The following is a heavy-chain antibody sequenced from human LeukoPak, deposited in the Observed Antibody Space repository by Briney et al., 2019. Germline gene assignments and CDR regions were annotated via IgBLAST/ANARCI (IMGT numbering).Heavy chain of an antibody. CDR1: GYSFSSYW. V-gene: IGHV5-51*01. D-gene: IGHD3-10*01. CDR2: IYPGDFDT. J-gene: IGHJ4*02. CDR3: ARRIWLGESPIDH. Sequence: GESLKISCKGSGYSFSSYWIAWVRQMPGRGLELMGIIYPGDFDTRYSPSFQGQVTISVDKSINTAYLQWSSLKASDTATYYCARRIWLGESPIDHWGQGTLVTVSS.